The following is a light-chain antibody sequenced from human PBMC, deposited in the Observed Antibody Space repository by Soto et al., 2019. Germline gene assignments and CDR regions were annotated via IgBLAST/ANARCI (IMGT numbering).Light chain of an antibody. Sequence: EIMMTQSPATLSVSPGETATLSCRASSIVTNNLAWYQQKPGQGPSLVMYYASTRATDIPARFRGSGSGTEFALNISRLQSEDFALYYCQQYTEWPPITFGQGTRREIK. CDR3: QQYTEWPPIT. CDR2: YAS. V-gene: IGKV3-15*01. CDR1: SIVTNN. J-gene: IGKJ5*01.